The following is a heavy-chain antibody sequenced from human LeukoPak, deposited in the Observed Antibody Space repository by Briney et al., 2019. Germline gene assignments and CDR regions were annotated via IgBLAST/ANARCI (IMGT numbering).Heavy chain of an antibody. Sequence: GGSLRLSCAASGFTFDDYAMHWVRRAPGKGLEWVSPISGDGGSTYYADSVKGRFTISRDNSKNSLSLQMNSLRTEDTALYCCAKDSGSYYGGLFDYWGQGTLVTVSS. CDR2: ISGDGGST. J-gene: IGHJ4*02. D-gene: IGHD1-26*01. CDR1: GFTFDDYA. CDR3: AKDSGSYYGGLFDY. V-gene: IGHV3-43*02.